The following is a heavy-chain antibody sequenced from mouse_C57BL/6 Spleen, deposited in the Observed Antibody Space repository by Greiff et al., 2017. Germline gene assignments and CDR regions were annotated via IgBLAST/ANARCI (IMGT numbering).Heavy chain of an antibody. J-gene: IGHJ2*01. CDR3: ARRYYYDDDGSY. CDR1: GYTFTSYW. V-gene: IGHV1-55*01. Sequence: QVQLQQPGAELVKPGASVKMSCKASGYTFTSYWINWVKQRPGQGLEWIGDIYPGSGSPNYNEKFKSKATLTVDTSSSTAYMQLSSLTSEDSAVDYCARRYYYDDDGSYWGQGTTLTVSS. D-gene: IGHD2-4*01. CDR2: IYPGSGSP.